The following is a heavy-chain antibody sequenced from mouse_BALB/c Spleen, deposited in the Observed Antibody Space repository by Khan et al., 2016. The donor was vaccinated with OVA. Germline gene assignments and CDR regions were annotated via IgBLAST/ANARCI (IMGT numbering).Heavy chain of an antibody. V-gene: IGHV3-8*02. D-gene: IGHD2-14*01. CDR1: GDSITSGY. Sequence: EVQLQESGPSLVKPSQTLSLTCSVTGDSITSGYWSWIRKFPGNKLEYMGYMIYTGYTYYNPSLKSRISITRHTATNQYYLQLSSVTTEDTATYYGARSTYRYAFVYWGQGTLVTVSA. J-gene: IGHJ3*01. CDR2: MIYTGYT. CDR3: ARSTYRYAFVY.